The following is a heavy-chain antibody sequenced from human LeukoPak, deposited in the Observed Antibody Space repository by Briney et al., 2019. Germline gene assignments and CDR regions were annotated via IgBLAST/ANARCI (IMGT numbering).Heavy chain of an antibody. CDR2: INSDGSGT. D-gene: IGHD3-16*01. CDR3: ARGGGPPEALGDTFDI. V-gene: IGHV3-74*01. J-gene: IGHJ3*02. Sequence: GGSLTLSCAASGFTFSRYWMHWVRRARGKGLVWVSRINSDGSGTSHADSEKGRFTISRDNAKNTLYLQMNSLRAEDTAVYYCARGGGPPEALGDTFDIWGQGTMVTVSS. CDR1: GFTFSRYW.